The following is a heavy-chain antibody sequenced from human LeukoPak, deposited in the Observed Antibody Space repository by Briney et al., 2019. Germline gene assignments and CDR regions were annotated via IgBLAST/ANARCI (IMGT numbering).Heavy chain of an antibody. Sequence: PGGSLRLSCAASGFTFSRYWMSWVRQAPGKGLEWVAKIKQDGSEEYYVDSVKGRFTISRDNAKNSLYLQMNSLRAEDTAVYYCARGLAAAGLYFDYWGQGTLVTVSS. V-gene: IGHV3-7*05. J-gene: IGHJ4*02. CDR3: ARGLAAAGLYFDY. CDR1: GFTFSRYW. D-gene: IGHD6-13*01. CDR2: IKQDGSEE.